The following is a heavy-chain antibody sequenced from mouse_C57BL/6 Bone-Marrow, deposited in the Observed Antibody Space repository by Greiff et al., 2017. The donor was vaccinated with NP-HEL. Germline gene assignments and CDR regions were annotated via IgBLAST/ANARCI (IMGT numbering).Heavy chain of an antibody. Sequence: QVQLQQSGAELARPGASVKLSCKASGYTFTSYGISWVKQRTGQGLEWIGEIYPRSGNTYYNEKFKGKATLTADKSSSTAYMELRSLTSKDSAVYVCARSIGGGYYSFDYWGQGTTLTVSS. CDR1: GYTFTSYG. CDR3: ARSIGGGYYSFDY. CDR2: IYPRSGNT. V-gene: IGHV1-81*01. D-gene: IGHD2-3*01. J-gene: IGHJ2*01.